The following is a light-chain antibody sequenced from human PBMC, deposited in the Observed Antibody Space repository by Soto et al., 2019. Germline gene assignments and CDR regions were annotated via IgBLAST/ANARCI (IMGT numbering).Light chain of an antibody. CDR2: GNN. CDR3: HCHDSTLSGVV. V-gene: IGLV1-40*01. Sequence: QSALTQPPSVSGAPGQRVTISCTGSSSNIGANYDVHWYQQLPGTAPNLLIYGNNNRPSGVPDRFSGSKSGTSASLAITGLQAEDEADYYCHCHDSTLSGVVFGGGTKLTVL. J-gene: IGLJ3*02. CDR1: SSNIGANYD.